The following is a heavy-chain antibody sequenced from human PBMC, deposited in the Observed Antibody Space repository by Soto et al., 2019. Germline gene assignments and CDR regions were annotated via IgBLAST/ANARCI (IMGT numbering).Heavy chain of an antibody. CDR1: GFTFSSYA. CDR3: ARELERVFDY. J-gene: IGHJ4*02. D-gene: IGHD1-1*01. CDR2: IAYDGRNK. Sequence: QVQLVESGGGVVQPGRSLRLSCAASGFTFSSYAMHWVRQAPGKGLEWVAVIAYDGRNKYYADSVKGRFTISRDNSKNTLYLQMNSLRIEDTDVYYCARELERVFDYWGQGTQVTVSS. V-gene: IGHV3-30*04.